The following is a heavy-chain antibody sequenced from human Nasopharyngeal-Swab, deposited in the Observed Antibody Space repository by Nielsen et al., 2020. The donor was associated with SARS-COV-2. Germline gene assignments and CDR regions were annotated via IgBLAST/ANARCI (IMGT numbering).Heavy chain of an antibody. Sequence: GGSLKISCQGSGYSFTSYWIGWVRQMPGKGLEWMGIIYPGDSDTRYSPSFQGQVTISADKSISTAYLQWSSLKASDTAMYYCARQARRVSMVRGVMYFDYWGQGTLVTVSS. D-gene: IGHD3-10*01. CDR3: ARQARRVSMVRGVMYFDY. J-gene: IGHJ4*02. CDR2: IYPGDSDT. V-gene: IGHV5-51*01. CDR1: GYSFTSYW.